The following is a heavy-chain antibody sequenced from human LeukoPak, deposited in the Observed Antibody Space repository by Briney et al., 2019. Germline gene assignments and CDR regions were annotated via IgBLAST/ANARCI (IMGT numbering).Heavy chain of an antibody. CDR3: ARYGRYRAFDI. J-gene: IGHJ3*02. CDR2: INSDVSTT. V-gene: IGHV3-74*01. D-gene: IGHD1-26*01. CDR1: GFTSSAYW. Sequence: GGSLRLSCAASGFTSSAYWMHWVRQVPGKGLVWVSRINSDVSTTNYADSVKGRFTISRDNAKNTIYLQMNSLRAEDTAVYYCARYGRYRAFDIWGPGQWSPSLQ.